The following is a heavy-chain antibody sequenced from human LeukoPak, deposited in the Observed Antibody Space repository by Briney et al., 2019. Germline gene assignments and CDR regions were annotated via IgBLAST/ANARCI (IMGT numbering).Heavy chain of an antibody. D-gene: IGHD6-19*01. V-gene: IGHV3-33*08. CDR2: LSYDGSNK. J-gene: IGHJ4*02. CDR1: GFTFSGYG. Sequence: GGSLRLSCAASGFTFSGYGIHWVRQAPGKGLEGVAFLSYDGSNKFYADSVKGRFTISRDNSESTLHLQMNSLKDEDTAVYYCARGLYKNGWYYFDYWGQGTLVTVSS. CDR3: ARGLYKNGWYYFDY.